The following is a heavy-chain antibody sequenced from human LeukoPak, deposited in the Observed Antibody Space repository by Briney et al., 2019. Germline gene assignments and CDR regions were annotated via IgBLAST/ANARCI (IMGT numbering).Heavy chain of an antibody. CDR1: GGTFSSYA. J-gene: IGHJ4*02. CDR2: IIPIFGTA. CDR3: ARTVGTSLDY. Sequence: LVKVSFKASGGTFSSYAISWVRQAPGQGLEWMGGIIPIFGTANYAQKLQGRVTMTTDTSTSTAYMELRSLRSDDTAVYYCARTVGTSLDYWGRGTLVTVSS. V-gene: IGHV1-69*05. D-gene: IGHD1-1*01.